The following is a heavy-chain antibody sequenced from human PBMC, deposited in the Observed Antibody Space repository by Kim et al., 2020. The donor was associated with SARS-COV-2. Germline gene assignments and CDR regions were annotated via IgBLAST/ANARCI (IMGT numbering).Heavy chain of an antibody. CDR3: VRRILTTYHDAFDV. CDR2: VYYSGST. J-gene: IGHJ3*01. V-gene: IGHV4-39*02. CDR1: GGSTTTSDFY. Sequence: SETLSLTCAVSGGSTTTSDFYWGWIRQSPGKGLEWIGNVYYSGSTYYNPSLKSRVTISLDTSMNHFSLKLSSVTAADTAVYYCVRRILTTYHDAFDVWGQGTTVTVSS. D-gene: IGHD4-17*01.